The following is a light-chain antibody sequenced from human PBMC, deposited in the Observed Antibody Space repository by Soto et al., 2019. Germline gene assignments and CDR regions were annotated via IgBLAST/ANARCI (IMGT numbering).Light chain of an antibody. Sequence: QSVLTQPPSASGTPGQRVTISCSGRSSNIGTYNVYWYQQLPGTTPRLLIYRNDQRPSGVPDRFSGSKSGTSASLAIDGLQAEDEADYYCSSYTSSSTLVVFGGGTKVTVL. V-gene: IGLV1-44*01. J-gene: IGLJ2*01. CDR2: RND. CDR1: SSNIGTYN. CDR3: SSYTSSSTLVV.